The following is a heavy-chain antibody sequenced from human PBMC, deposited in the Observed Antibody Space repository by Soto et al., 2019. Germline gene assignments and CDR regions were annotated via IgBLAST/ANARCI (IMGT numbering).Heavy chain of an antibody. J-gene: IGHJ6*02. D-gene: IGHD1-26*01. CDR1: GFTFTDAW. Sequence: EVQLVESGGDLVKPGGSLRLSCAASGFTFTDAWMNWVRQAPGKGLEWVGRIKGKSQGGTTDYAAPVKGSFTIARDDSKNTLYLQMNNLKAEKTAVYYLTAGIVGDSNGMEVWGQGTTVTVSS. V-gene: IGHV3-15*07. CDR2: IKGKSQGGTT. CDR3: TAGIVGDSNGMEV.